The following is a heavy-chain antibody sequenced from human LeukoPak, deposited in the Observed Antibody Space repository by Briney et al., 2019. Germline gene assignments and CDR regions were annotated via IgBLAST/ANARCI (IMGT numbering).Heavy chain of an antibody. CDR3: ARGPGDFDASDI. J-gene: IGHJ3*02. D-gene: IGHD1-14*01. V-gene: IGHV3-7*01. CDR1: GFTFTSYW. CDR2: IKENGNEQ. Sequence: GGPLRLSCEASGFTFTSYWMSWVRQAPGKGPEWVAHIKENGNEQYYADSVKGRFTISRDNVKQSLGLQMNSLRVEDTAVYYCARGPGDFDASDIWGQGTMVTVSS.